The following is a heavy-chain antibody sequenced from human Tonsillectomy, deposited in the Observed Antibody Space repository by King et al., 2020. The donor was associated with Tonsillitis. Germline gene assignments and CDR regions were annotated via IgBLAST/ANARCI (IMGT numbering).Heavy chain of an antibody. D-gene: IGHD3-3*01. CDR3: ARLGPFTVFGVVTMVDS. CDR2: IYYSGST. V-gene: IGHV4-39*01. CDR1: GGSISSTGYF. Sequence: QLQESGPGLVKPSETLSLTCTVSGGSISSTGYFWGLIRQPPGKGLEWIGHIYYSGSTYYNPSLKSRVAISVDLSKNQFSLKLNSVTAADTAVYYCARLGPFTVFGVVTMVDSWGQGTLVSVSS. J-gene: IGHJ4*02.